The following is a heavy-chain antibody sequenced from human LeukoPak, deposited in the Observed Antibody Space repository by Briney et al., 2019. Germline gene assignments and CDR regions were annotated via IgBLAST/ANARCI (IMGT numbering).Heavy chain of an antibody. CDR2: ISGSGGST. Sequence: PGGSLRLSCAASGFTFSSYAMSWVRQAPGKGLEWVSAISGSGGSTYYADSVKGRFTISRDNSKNTLYLQMNSLRAEDTAVYYCAKDTALLWFGELSWAFDYWGQGTLVTVSS. D-gene: IGHD3-10*01. CDR1: GFTFSSYA. V-gene: IGHV3-23*01. J-gene: IGHJ4*02. CDR3: AKDTALLWFGELSWAFDY.